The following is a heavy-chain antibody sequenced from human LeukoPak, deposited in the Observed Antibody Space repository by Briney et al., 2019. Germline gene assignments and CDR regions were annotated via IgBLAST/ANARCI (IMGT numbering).Heavy chain of an antibody. CDR2: IHDDGRVT. CDR1: GFTFSSYS. V-gene: IGHV3-7*03. CDR3: ARDRGSEGSVVDY. D-gene: IGHD1-26*01. Sequence: GGSLRLSCAASGFTFSSYSMNWVRQTPGKGLEWVANIHDDGRVTNYVDSVKGRFTISRDNAKNSLYLQMNSLRAEDTALYYCARDRGSEGSVVDYWGQGTLVTVSS. J-gene: IGHJ4*02.